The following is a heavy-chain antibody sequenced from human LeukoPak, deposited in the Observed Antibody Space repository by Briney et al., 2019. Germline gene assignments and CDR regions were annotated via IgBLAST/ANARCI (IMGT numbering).Heavy chain of an antibody. V-gene: IGHV4-59*01. J-gene: IGHJ4*02. CDR1: GGSISSYY. D-gene: IGHD6-19*01. Sequence: SETLSLTCTVSGGSISSYYWNWIRQPPGKRLEWIGYISYSGSANYNPSLKSRVTISVDTPKNQFSLKLSSVTAADTAVYYCARTDDSSGWYTDYWGRGTLVTVSS. CDR3: ARTDDSSGWYTDY. CDR2: ISYSGSA.